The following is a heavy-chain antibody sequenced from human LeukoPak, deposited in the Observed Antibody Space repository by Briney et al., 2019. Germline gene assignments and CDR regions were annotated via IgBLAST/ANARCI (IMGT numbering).Heavy chain of an antibody. CDR1: GFTFSSYA. Sequence: GGSLRLSCAASGFTFSSYAMSWVRQAPGKGLEWVSAISGSGGSAYYADSVKGRFTISRDNSKNTLYLQMNSLRAEDTAVYYCAKDRGMATNFDYWGQGTLVTVSS. J-gene: IGHJ4*02. CDR2: ISGSGGSA. D-gene: IGHD5-24*01. CDR3: AKDRGMATNFDY. V-gene: IGHV3-23*01.